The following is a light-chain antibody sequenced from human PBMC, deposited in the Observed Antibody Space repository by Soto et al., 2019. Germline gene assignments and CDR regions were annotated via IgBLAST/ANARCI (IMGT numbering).Light chain of an antibody. CDR2: NTN. CDR3: ASWEDSLNVYV. J-gene: IGLJ1*01. V-gene: IGLV1-44*01. CDR1: GSNIGSNP. Sequence: QAVVTQPPSASGAPGQRVTISCSGSGSNIGSNPVTWYQQLPRTAPKLLIYNTNQRPSGVPERFSASRSGTSASLAISGLQSEYEADYFCASWEDSLNVYVLGTGTKLTVL.